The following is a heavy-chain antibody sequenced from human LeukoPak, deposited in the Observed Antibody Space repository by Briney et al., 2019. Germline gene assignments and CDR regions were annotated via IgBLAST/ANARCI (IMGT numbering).Heavy chain of an antibody. CDR3: AREPYYHDSSGYVSDY. D-gene: IGHD3-22*01. Sequence: GGSLRLSCAASGFTISSNYMNWVRQAPGKGLEWVSVIYSGGSTYYADSVKGRFTISRDNAKNSLYLQMNSLRAEDTAVYYCAREPYYHDSSGYVSDYWGQGTLVTVSS. CDR2: IYSGGST. V-gene: IGHV3-53*01. CDR1: GFTISSNY. J-gene: IGHJ4*02.